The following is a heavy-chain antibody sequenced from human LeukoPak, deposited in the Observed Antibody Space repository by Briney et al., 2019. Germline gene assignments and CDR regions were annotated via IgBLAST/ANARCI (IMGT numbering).Heavy chain of an antibody. CDR3: ARDRVAGYYYYGMDV. CDR2: ISAYNGNT. D-gene: IGHD6-19*01. CDR1: GYTFTSYG. Sequence: WASVKVSCKASGYTFTSYGISWVRQAPGQGLEWMGWISAYNGNTNYAQKLQGRVTMTTDTSTSTAYMELRSLGSDDTAVYYCARDRVAGYYYYGMDVWGQGTTVTVSS. V-gene: IGHV1-18*01. J-gene: IGHJ6*02.